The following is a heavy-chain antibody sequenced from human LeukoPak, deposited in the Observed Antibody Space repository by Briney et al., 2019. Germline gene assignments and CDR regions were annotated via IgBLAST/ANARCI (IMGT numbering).Heavy chain of an antibody. V-gene: IGHV3-74*01. CDR2: INSDGSST. J-gene: IGHJ6*02. Sequence: GSLRLSCAASGFTFSSYWMHWVRQAPGKGLVWVSRINSDGSSTSYADSVKGRFTISRDNAKNTLYLQMNSLRAEDTAVYYCARARDWSYGMDVWGQGTTVTVSS. CDR3: ARARDWSYGMDV. D-gene: IGHD3-9*01. CDR1: GFTFSSYW.